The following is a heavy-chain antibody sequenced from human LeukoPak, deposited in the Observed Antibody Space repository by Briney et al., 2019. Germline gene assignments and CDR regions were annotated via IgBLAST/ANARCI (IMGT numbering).Heavy chain of an antibody. D-gene: IGHD2-2*01. Sequence: SQTLSLTCTVSGGSISSGGYYWSWIRQHPGKGLEWIGYIYYSGSTYYNPSLKSRVTISVDTSKNQFSLKLSSVTAANTPVYYCARGGSTDAYYYGMDVWGQGTTVTVSS. CDR3: ARGGSTDAYYYGMDV. J-gene: IGHJ6*02. V-gene: IGHV4-31*03. CDR2: IYYSGST. CDR1: GGSISSGGYY.